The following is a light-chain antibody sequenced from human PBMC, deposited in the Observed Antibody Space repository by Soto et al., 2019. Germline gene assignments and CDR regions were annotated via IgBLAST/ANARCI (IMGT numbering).Light chain of an antibody. J-gene: IGKJ5*01. CDR3: QQRNVWPPIT. CDR1: QSIHTS. CDR2: DST. V-gene: IGKV3-11*01. Sequence: VLTQSPATLSLSPGERATLSCRASQSIHTSLAWYQQKSGKPPRLVIYDSTLRANGVPDRFGGSRSGTEFTLTINSLEPEDLAVYYCQQRNVWPPITVGQGTRLEIK.